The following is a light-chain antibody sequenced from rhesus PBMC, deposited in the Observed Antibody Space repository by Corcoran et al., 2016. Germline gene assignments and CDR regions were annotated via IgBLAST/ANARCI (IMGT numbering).Light chain of an antibody. CDR3: QQGNSNPWT. V-gene: IGKV1-32*02. CDR1: QGISSY. CDR2: YAN. J-gene: IGKJ1*01. Sequence: DIQMSQSPSSLSASVGDRVTITCRASQGISSYLNWYQQKPGKAPKLLIYYANSLASGVPSRFSGIGSGTEFTLTISSLQPEDFATYYCQQGNSNPWTFGQGTKVEIK.